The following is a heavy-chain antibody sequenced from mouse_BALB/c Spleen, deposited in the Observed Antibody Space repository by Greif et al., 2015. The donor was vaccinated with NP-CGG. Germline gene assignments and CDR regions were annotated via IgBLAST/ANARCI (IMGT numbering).Heavy chain of an antibody. CDR1: GFTFSSFG. CDR3: ARYDYYFDH. J-gene: IGHJ2*01. Sequence: EVHLVESGGGLVQPGGSRKLSCAASGFTFSSFGMHWVRRAPEKGLEWVAYISSGSSTIYYADTVKGRFTISRDNPKNTLFLQMTSLRSEDTAMYYCARYDYYFDHWGQGTTLTVSS. V-gene: IGHV5-17*02. D-gene: IGHD2-4*01. CDR2: ISSGSSTI.